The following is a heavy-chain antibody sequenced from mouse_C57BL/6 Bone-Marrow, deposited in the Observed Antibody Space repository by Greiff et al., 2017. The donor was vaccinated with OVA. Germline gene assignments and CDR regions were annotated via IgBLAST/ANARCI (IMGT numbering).Heavy chain of an antibody. Sequence: EVKLMESGGDLVKPGGSLKLSCAASGFTFSSYGMSWVRQTPDKRLEWVATISSGGSYTYYPDSVKGRFTISRDNAKNTLYLQMSSLKSEDKAMYYCAAAKGFAYWGQGTLVTVSA. CDR2: ISSGGSYT. CDR3: AAAKGFAY. D-gene: IGHD1-2*01. J-gene: IGHJ3*01. V-gene: IGHV5-6*01. CDR1: GFTFSSYG.